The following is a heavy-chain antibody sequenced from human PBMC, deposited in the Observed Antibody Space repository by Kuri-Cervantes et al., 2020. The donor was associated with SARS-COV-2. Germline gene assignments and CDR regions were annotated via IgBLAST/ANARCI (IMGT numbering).Heavy chain of an antibody. J-gene: IGHJ4*02. CDR3: ARVTSYDYVWGIYRSGHYFDY. CDR1: CGSFSGYY. V-gene: IGHV4-34*01. CDR2: INNSGST. Sequence: SQTPALPFDVSCGSFSGYYWNWIRQPPGKGLGWIGEINNSGSTNYKPSLRSRVTISIDTSKNQFSLKLSSVTAADTAVYYCARVTSYDYVWGIYRSGHYFDYWGQGTLVTVSS. D-gene: IGHD3-16*02.